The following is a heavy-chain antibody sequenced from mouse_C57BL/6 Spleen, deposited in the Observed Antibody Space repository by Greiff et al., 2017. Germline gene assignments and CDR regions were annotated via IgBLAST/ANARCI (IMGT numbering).Heavy chain of an antibody. CDR2: IDPNSGGT. V-gene: IGHV1-72*01. CDR3: ARSKGGIYYDYGYAMDY. D-gene: IGHD2-4*01. J-gene: IGHJ4*01. CDR1: GYTFTSYW. Sequence: QVQLQQPGAELVKPGASVKLSCKASGYTFTSYWMHWVKQRPGRGLEWIGRIDPNSGGTKYNEKFKSKATLTVDKPSSTAYMQLSSLTSEDSAVYYCARSKGGIYYDYGYAMDYWGQGTSVTVSS.